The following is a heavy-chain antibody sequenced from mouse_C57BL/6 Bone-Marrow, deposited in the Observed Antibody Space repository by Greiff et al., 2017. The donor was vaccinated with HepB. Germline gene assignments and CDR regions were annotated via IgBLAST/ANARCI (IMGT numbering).Heavy chain of an antibody. CDR1: GYTFTSYW. CDR3: ARWTTVVAYYAMDY. Sequence: QVQLQQPGAELVKPGASVKLSCKASGYTFTSYWMHWVKRRPGQGLEWIGMIHPNSGSTNYNEKFKSKATLTVDKSSSTAYMQLSSLTSEDSAVYYCARWTTVVAYYAMDYWGQGTSVTVSS. V-gene: IGHV1-64*01. D-gene: IGHD1-1*01. CDR2: IHPNSGST. J-gene: IGHJ4*01.